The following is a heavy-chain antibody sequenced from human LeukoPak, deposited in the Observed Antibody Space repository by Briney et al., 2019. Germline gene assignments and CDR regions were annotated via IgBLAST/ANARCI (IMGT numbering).Heavy chain of an antibody. CDR3: ARSGRGGAFDI. CDR2: FYSDGSRT. V-gene: IGHV3-74*01. Sequence: TGGSLRLSCAGSGFTLSSNWMHWVRQAPGKGLVWVSRFYSDGSRTNYADSVKGRFTISGDNAKNTQYLQMNSLRAEDTAVYYCARSGRGGAFDIWGQGTMVTVSS. D-gene: IGHD1-26*01. J-gene: IGHJ3*02. CDR1: GFTLSSNW.